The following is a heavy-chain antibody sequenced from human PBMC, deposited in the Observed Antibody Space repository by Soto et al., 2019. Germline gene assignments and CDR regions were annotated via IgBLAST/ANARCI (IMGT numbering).Heavy chain of an antibody. Sequence: EVQLVESGGGLVQPGGSLRLSCAASGFTFSSYWMHWVRQAPGKGLVWVSRINSDGSSTSYADSVKGRFTISRDNAKNTRYLQMNSLRAEDTAVYYCARDPRAFYTWFDPWGQGTLVTVSS. V-gene: IGHV3-74*01. CDR2: INSDGSST. CDR1: GFTFSSYW. J-gene: IGHJ5*02. CDR3: ARDPRAFYTWFDP.